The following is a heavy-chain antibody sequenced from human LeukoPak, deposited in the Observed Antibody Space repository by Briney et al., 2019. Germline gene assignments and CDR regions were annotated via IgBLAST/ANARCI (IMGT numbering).Heavy chain of an antibody. Sequence: PSGTLSLTCAVSGGSISSSNWWSWVRPPPGKGLEWIGEIYHSGSTNYNPSLKSRVTISVDKSKNQFSLKLSSVTAADTAVYYCARTYSSGWTRDYFDYWGQGTLVTVSS. CDR3: ARTYSSGWTRDYFDY. D-gene: IGHD6-19*01. J-gene: IGHJ4*02. CDR2: IYHSGST. CDR1: GGSISSSNW. V-gene: IGHV4-4*02.